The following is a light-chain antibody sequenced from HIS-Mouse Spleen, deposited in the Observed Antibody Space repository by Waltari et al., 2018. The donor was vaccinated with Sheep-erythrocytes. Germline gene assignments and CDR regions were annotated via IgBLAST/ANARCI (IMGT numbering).Light chain of an antibody. Sequence: DIQMTQSPSSLSASVGDRVTITCQASQDISNYLNWYQQKPWKAPKLLIYDASNLETGVPSRFSGSESGTDFTFTISSLQPEDIATYYCQQYDNLLTFGGGTKVEIK. J-gene: IGKJ4*01. CDR2: DAS. CDR1: QDISNY. CDR3: QQYDNLLT. V-gene: IGKV1-33*01.